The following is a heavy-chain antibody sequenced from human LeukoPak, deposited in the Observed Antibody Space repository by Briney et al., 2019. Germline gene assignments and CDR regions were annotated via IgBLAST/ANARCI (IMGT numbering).Heavy chain of an antibody. CDR2: ISSSSSYR. D-gene: IGHD2-2*01. CDR3: ARDPHIVVVPDAIGGWDYYYGMDV. J-gene: IGHJ6*01. V-gene: IGHV3-21*01. Sequence: PGGSLRLSCAASGFTFSSYSMNWVRQAPGKGLEWVSSISSSSSYRYYADSVKGRFTISRDNAKNSLYLQMNSLRAEDTAVYYCARDPHIVVVPDAIGGWDYYYGMDVWGQGTTVTVSS. CDR1: GFTFSSYS.